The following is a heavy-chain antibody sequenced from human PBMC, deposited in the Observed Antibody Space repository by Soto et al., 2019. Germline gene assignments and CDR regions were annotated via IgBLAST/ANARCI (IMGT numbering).Heavy chain of an antibody. CDR2: IYSSGST. CDR1: GGSISGYH. V-gene: IGHV4-59*01. CDR3: ARYSSESSDCYLQDY. Sequence: PSETLSLTCTVSGGSISGYHWSWFRQTPGKAPEWIGYIYSSGSTNYNASLKSRVTISIDTSKNQFALQLKSVTAADTAVYFCARYSSESSDCYLQDYWGPGTLVTVSS. J-gene: IGHJ4*02. D-gene: IGHD3-22*01.